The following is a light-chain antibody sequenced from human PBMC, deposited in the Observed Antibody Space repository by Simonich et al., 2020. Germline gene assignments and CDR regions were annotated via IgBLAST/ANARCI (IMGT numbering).Light chain of an antibody. V-gene: IGLV6-57*03. CDR1: SGSIASNY. J-gene: IGLJ3*02. CDR2: EDN. Sequence: NFMLTQPHSVSESPGKTVTISCTRSSGSIASNYVKWYQQRPGSAPTTVSYEDNQRPSGVPYRFSGSIDSSSNSASLTISGLKTEDEADYYCQSYDSSNHWVFGGGTKLTVL. CDR3: QSYDSSNHWV.